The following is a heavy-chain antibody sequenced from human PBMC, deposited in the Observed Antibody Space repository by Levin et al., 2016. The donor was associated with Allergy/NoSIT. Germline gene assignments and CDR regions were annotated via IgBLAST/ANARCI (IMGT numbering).Heavy chain of an antibody. CDR3: ARAAREGKLDWLSPWYFDY. J-gene: IGHJ4*02. Sequence: WIRQPPGKGLEWVANINPDGSEKYYVDSVKGRFTISRDNDKNSLYLQMNSLRAADTVVYFCARAAREGKLDWLSPWYFDYWGQGSLVTVSS. CDR2: INPDGSEK. D-gene: IGHD3-9*01. V-gene: IGHV3-7*03.